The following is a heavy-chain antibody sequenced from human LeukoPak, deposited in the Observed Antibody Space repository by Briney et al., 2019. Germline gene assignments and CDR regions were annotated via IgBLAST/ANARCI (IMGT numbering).Heavy chain of an antibody. CDR1: GGSISSYY. J-gene: IGHJ4*02. D-gene: IGHD3-22*01. CDR3: ARSYYYDSSGYYHDY. V-gene: IGHV4-59*01. CDR2: IYYSGST. Sequence: SETLSLTCTVSGGSISSYYWSWLRQPPGKGLEWIGYIYYSGSTNYNPSLKSRVTISVDTSKNQYSLKLSSVTAADAAVYYCARSYYYDSSGYYHDYWGQGTLVTVSS.